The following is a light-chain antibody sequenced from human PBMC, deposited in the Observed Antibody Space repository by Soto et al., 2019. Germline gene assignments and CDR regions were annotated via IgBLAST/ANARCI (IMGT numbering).Light chain of an antibody. J-gene: IGKJ1*01. CDR2: GAS. CDR1: QSVSSSY. CDR3: QQYGSSPWT. Sequence: DIVLTQSPGTLSLSPGERATLSCRASQSVSSSYLSWYQQKPGQAPRPLIYGASSRAFGIPDRFSGSGSGTDFTLTISRLEPEDFAVYYCQQYGSSPWTFGQGTKVEIK. V-gene: IGKV3-20*01.